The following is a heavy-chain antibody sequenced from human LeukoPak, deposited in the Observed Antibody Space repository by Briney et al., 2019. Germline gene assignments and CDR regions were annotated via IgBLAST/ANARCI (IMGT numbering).Heavy chain of an antibody. J-gene: IGHJ6*02. CDR1: GFTFSSYW. D-gene: IGHD3-10*01. CDR2: IKQDGSEE. V-gene: IGHV3-7*01. CDR3: ARDRVYYYYGMDV. Sequence: GGSLRLSCAASGFTFSSYWMSWVRQAPGKGLEWVANIKQDGSEEYYVDSVKGRFTISRDNAKNSLYLQMNSLRDEDTAVYYCARDRVYYYYGMDVWGQGTTVTVSS.